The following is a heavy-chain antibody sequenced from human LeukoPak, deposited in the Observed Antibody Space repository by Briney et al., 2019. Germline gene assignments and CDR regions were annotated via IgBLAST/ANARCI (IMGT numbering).Heavy chain of an antibody. J-gene: IGHJ4*02. CDR3: ARVHSGYDFGNRKYYYFDY. V-gene: IGHV4-59*08. CDR2: IYYRGSI. D-gene: IGHD5-12*01. Sequence: SETLSLTCTVSGGSISNYYWSWIRQPPGKGLEWIGYIYYRGSINYNPSLKSRVTISVDTSKNQFSLKLSSVTAADTAVYYCARVHSGYDFGNRKYYYFDYWGQGTLVTVSS. CDR1: GGSISNYY.